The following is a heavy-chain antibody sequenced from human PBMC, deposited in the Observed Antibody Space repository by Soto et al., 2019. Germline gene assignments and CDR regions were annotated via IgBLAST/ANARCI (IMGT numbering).Heavy chain of an antibody. CDR3: ATEIDWLHAFDF. V-gene: IGHV3-33*01. Sequence: QVRLVEFGGGVVQPGTSLRLSCAASGFTFSTYGMHWVRQAPGKGLEWVAHIWHDGSNTYYIDSVKGRFTISRDNSKNTLYLQINSLRAEDTAVYYCATEIDWLHAFDFWGQGTMVTVSS. CDR2: IWHDGSNT. CDR1: GFTFSTYG. J-gene: IGHJ3*01. D-gene: IGHD3-9*01.